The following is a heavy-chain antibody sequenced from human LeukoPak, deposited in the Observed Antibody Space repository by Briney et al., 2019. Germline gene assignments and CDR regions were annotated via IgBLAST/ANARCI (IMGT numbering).Heavy chain of an antibody. CDR2: IYTSGST. Sequence: SQTLSLTCTVSGGSISSGSYYWSWIRQPAGKGLEWIGRIYTSGSTNYNPSLKSRVTISVDTSKNQFSLKLSSVTAADTAVYYCARGRRLLSGSYGVDYWGQGTLVTVSS. V-gene: IGHV4-61*02. CDR1: GGSISSGSYY. CDR3: ARGRRLLSGSYGVDY. D-gene: IGHD1-26*01. J-gene: IGHJ4*02.